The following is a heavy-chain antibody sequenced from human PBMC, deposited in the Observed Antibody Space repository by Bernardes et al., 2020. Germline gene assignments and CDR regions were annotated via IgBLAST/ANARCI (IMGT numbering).Heavy chain of an antibody. CDR1: GFTFSSYW. V-gene: IGHV3-7*01. J-gene: IGHJ1*01. D-gene: IGHD3-9*01. CDR3: ARIDDVTGREY. Sequence: GGSLRLSCAASGFTFSSYWMSWVRQAPGKGLEWLSNIKRDGSQRSSADFLGGRFVISRDNAKNLLFLQMDSLRADDTAVYYCARIDDVTGREYWGQGTLVTVSS. CDR2: IKRDGSQR.